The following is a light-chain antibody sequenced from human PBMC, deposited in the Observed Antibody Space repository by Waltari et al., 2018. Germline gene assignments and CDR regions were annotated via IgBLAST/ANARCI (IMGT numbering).Light chain of an antibody. V-gene: IGKV1-5*03. CDR2: KAS. CDR1: QSISSW. CDR3: QQYNSFT. J-gene: IGKJ4*01. Sequence: DIQMTQSPSTLSASVRDRVTITGRASQSISSWLAWYQQKPGKAPKLLIYKASSLESGVPSRFSGSGSGTEFTLTISSLQPDDFATYYCQQYNSFTFGGGTKVEIK.